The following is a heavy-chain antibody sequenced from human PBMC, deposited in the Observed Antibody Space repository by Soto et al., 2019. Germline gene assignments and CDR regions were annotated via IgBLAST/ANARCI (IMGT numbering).Heavy chain of an antibody. CDR1: GYTFTSYG. CDR3: ARVQSGYDSAS. D-gene: IGHD5-12*01. V-gene: IGHV1-18*01. CDR2: ISANNGNI. Sequence: QVQLVQSGAEVKKPGASVKVSCKASGYTFTSYGINWVRQAPGQGLEWMGWISANNGNIHYAQKLQGRVTMTTDTSTRTAYMEMRSLRSDDTAVYYCARVQSGYDSASWGQGTLVIVSS. J-gene: IGHJ5*02.